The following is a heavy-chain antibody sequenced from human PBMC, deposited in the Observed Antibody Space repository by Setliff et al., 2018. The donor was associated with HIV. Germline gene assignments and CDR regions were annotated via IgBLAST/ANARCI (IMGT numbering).Heavy chain of an antibody. D-gene: IGHD3-10*01. Sequence: GESLKISCVASGFTFSNYGMHWVRQAPGKGLEWVAAVAYDGGDKFYGDSVKGRFTISRDNSKNTVYLQMNSLRAEDTAVYYCAKDLRGSGSYFTYFDPWGQGTLVTVSS. V-gene: IGHV3-30*18. CDR2: VAYDGGDK. J-gene: IGHJ4*02. CDR3: AKDLRGSGSYFTYFDP. CDR1: GFTFSNYG.